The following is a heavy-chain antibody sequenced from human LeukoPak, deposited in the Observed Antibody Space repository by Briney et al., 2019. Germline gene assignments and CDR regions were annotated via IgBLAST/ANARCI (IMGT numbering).Heavy chain of an antibody. J-gene: IGHJ4*02. CDR3: AKESFIPYRYHSSGYIDY. Sequence: GGSLRLSCAASGFTFSSHVISWVRQAPGKGLEWVSGISGSGGSTYYADSVKGRFTISRDNSKNTLYLQMNSLGAEDTAVYYCAKESFIPYRYHSSGYIDYWGQGTLVTVSS. CDR2: ISGSGGST. V-gene: IGHV3-23*01. CDR1: GFTFSSHV. D-gene: IGHD3-22*01.